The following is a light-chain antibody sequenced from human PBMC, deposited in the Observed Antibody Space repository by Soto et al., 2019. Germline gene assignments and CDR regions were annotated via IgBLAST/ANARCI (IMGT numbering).Light chain of an antibody. CDR3: QQYVSSSRT. V-gene: IGKV3-20*01. CDR2: GTS. CDR1: QSVNSRY. Sequence: EIVLTQSPGTLSLSPGERATLSCRASQSVNSRYLAWYQQKPGQAPNLLIYGTSSSASGIPDRFSGSGSGTDFTLTISRLEPEDFAVYYCQQYVSSSRTFGGGTKVDIK. J-gene: IGKJ4*01.